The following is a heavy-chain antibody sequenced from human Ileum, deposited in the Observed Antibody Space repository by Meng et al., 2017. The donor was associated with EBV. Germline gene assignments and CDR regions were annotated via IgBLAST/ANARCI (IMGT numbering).Heavy chain of an antibody. V-gene: IGHV1-3*01. Sequence: VPLEQAGAEGKNPGASVKVSCKASGYAFTSYILHWVRQAPGQRLEWMGWINVGVGYTKYSQKFRGRVTISSDTSETTGYMELSSLRSEDTAVYYCARGPPVGVPGPGDYWGQGTLVTVSS. D-gene: IGHD2-21*01. CDR3: ARGPPVGVPGPGDY. CDR1: GYAFTSYI. J-gene: IGHJ4*02. CDR2: INVGVGYT.